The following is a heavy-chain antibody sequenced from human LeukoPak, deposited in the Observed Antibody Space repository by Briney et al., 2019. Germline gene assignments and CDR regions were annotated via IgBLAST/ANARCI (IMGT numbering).Heavy chain of an antibody. Sequence: SETLSLTCTVSGGSISSYYWSWIRQPPGKGLEWIGYIYYTGSTNYNPSLKSRVTISVDTSKNQFSLKLSYVNAADTAVYYCARYISSGLGYWGQGTLVTVSS. CDR2: IYYTGST. J-gene: IGHJ4*02. V-gene: IGHV4-59*08. CDR3: ARYISSGLGY. CDR1: GGSISSYY. D-gene: IGHD6-6*01.